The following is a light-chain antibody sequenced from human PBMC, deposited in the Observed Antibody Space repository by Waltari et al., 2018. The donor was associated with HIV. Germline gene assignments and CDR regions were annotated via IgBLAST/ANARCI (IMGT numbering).Light chain of an antibody. Sequence: ENVLTQSPATLSLSPGERATLSCRASQSVDDYLAWYQQKPGQVPRLLIYDTSHRVTGIPARFSGSGSGTDFTLTISSLEPEDFAVYYCQQRSNWPPTFGGGTKVEI. J-gene: IGKJ4*01. V-gene: IGKV3-11*01. CDR2: DTS. CDR1: QSVDDY. CDR3: QQRSNWPPT.